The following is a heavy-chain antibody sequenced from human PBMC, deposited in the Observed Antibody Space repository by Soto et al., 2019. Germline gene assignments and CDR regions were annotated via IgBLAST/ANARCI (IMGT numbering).Heavy chain of an antibody. V-gene: IGHV1-46*01. J-gene: IGHJ4*02. Sequence: QVQLVQSGAEVKKPGASLKVSCKASGDTFSSYYMHWLRQPPGQGLEWMGIINHSGGSTCYAQKFQRRVSMTRDSSTSTVYRELSSRRSEGTAVYDGAGEPPPWDSLIDYWCKVTLVTAYS. CDR2: INHSGGST. CDR3: AGEPPPWDSLIDY. CDR1: GDTFSSYY. D-gene: IGHD1-26*01.